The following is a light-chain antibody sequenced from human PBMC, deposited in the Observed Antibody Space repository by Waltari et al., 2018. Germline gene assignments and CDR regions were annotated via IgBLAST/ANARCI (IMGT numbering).Light chain of an antibody. V-gene: IGLV2-23*02. Sequence: QSALTQPASVSGSPGQSITISCTGTSNDVGGYNLVSWYQQHPGKAPQLMIYEVTKRPSGVSNRFSGSKSGNTASLTISGLQAEDEADYYCCSYAGTFTYVLFGGGTKLTVL. J-gene: IGLJ2*01. CDR2: EVT. CDR1: SNDVGGYNL. CDR3: CSYAGTFTYVL.